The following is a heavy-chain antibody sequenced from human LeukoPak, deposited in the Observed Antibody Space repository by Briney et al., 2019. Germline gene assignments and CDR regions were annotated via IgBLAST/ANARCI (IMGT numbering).Heavy chain of an antibody. D-gene: IGHD3-10*01. CDR2: IYSGGRT. Sequence: GGSLRLSCAASGFSVRSNYMSWVRQAPGKGLEWVAVIYSGGRTNYADSVKGRFTISSDDSKDTLYLQMNSLRAEDTAVYYCARDRPLYGSGNYVWGQGTTVTVPS. J-gene: IGHJ6*02. CDR3: ARDRPLYGSGNYV. V-gene: IGHV3-66*01. CDR1: GFSVRSNY.